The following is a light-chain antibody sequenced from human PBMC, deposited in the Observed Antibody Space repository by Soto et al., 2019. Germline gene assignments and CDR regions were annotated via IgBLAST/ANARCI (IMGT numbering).Light chain of an antibody. J-gene: IGKJ1*01. Sequence: DIQMTQSPSTLSASIGDRVTITCRASQSISNWLAWYQQKPGEAPRLLIYDASSLESGVPSRFSGSGSGTEFTLTLSSLQPDDFATYYCQQYDTDAWTFGQGTKVDIK. CDR3: QQYDTDAWT. CDR2: DAS. CDR1: QSISNW. V-gene: IGKV1-5*01.